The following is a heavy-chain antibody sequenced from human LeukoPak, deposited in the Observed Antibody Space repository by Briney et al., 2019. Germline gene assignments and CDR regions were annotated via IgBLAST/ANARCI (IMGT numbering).Heavy chain of an antibody. D-gene: IGHD5-12*01. J-gene: IGHJ4*02. CDR2: ISSSGSTI. CDR3: ARAGYTGWYVDY. Sequence: GGSLRLSCAASGFTFGSYRMSWVRQAPGKGLEWVSYISSSGSTIYYADSVKGRFTISRDNAKNSLYLQMNSLRAEDTAVYYCARAGYTGWYVDYWGQGTLVTVSS. V-gene: IGHV3-48*04. CDR1: GFTFGSYR.